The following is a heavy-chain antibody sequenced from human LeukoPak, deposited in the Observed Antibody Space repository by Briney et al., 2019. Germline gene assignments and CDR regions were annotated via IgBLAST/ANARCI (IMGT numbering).Heavy chain of an antibody. J-gene: IGHJ3*02. Sequence: SETLSLTCTVSGGSISNYYWSWIRQPPGKGLEWIAYINYSGSTNYNPSLKSRVTISVDTSKNHFSLTLSSVTAADTAVYYCARFGGPHAFNIWGQGTMVTVSS. CDR2: INYSGST. CDR1: GGSISNYY. CDR3: ARFGGPHAFNI. D-gene: IGHD3-3*01. V-gene: IGHV4-59*01.